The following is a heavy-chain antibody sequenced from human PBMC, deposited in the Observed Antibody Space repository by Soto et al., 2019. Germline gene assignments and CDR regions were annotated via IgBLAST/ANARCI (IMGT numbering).Heavy chain of an antibody. J-gene: IGHJ1*01. CDR3: ARLGYDFWSGEGTEFQH. Sequence: LSLTCTVSGGSISSSSYYWGWIRQPPGKGLEWIGSIYYSGSTYYNPSLKSRVTISVDTSKNQFSLKLSSVTAADTAVYYCARLGYDFWSGEGTEFQHWGQGTLVTVSS. V-gene: IGHV4-39*01. CDR1: GGSISSSSYY. CDR2: IYYSGST. D-gene: IGHD3-3*01.